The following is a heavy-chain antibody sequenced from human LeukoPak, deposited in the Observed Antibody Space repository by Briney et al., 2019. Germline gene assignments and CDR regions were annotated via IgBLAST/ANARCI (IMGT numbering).Heavy chain of an antibody. CDR3: AKTLKEWELNDAFDI. V-gene: IGHV3-23*01. CDR2: IGGSGGGT. CDR1: GFTFIANA. J-gene: IGHJ3*02. D-gene: IGHD1-26*01. Sequence: GRSLRLSCAASGFTFIANAISWVRQAPGGGLGWGSSIGGSGGGTYYADSVMGRFTISRDSSKNTLYLQMSRLRAEDTALYYCAKTLKEWELNDAFDIWGQGTLVTVSP.